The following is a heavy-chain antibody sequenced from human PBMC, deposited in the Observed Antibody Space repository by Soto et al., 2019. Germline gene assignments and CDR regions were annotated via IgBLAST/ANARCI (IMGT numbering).Heavy chain of an antibody. V-gene: IGHV4-31*03. CDR1: GGSISSGGYY. CDR3: ARDKSPRITEGFDP. J-gene: IGHJ5*02. CDR2: IYYSGST. D-gene: IGHD3-10*01. Sequence: QVQLQESGPGLVKPSQTLSLTCTVSGGSISSGGYYWSWIRQHPGKGLEWIGYIYYSGSTYYNPSLKSRVTISVDTSKNQFSLKLSSVTAADTAVYYCARDKSPRITEGFDPWGQGTLVTVSS.